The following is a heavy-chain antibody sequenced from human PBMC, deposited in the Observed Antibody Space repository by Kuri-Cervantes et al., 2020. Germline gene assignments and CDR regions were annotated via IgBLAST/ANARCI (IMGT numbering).Heavy chain of an antibody. Sequence: SETLSLTCTVSGGSISSYYWSWIRQPPGKGLEWIGYIYYSGSTNYNPSLKSRVTISVDTSKNQFSLKLSSVTAADTAVYYCAGELSYYDILTGYSYYYGMDVWGQGTTVTVSS. J-gene: IGHJ6*02. CDR3: AGELSYYDILTGYSYYYGMDV. D-gene: IGHD3-9*01. V-gene: IGHV4-59*13. CDR1: GGSISSYY. CDR2: IYYSGST.